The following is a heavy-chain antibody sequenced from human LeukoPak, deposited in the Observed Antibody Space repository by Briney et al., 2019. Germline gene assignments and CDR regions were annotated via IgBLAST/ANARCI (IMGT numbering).Heavy chain of an antibody. CDR2: IRYDGSNK. CDR1: GFTFSSYG. Sequence: GGSLRLSCAASGFTFSSYGMHWVRQAPGKGLEWVAFIRYDGSNKYYADSVKGRFTISRDHSKNTLYLQMNSLRAEDTAVYYCAKETSSSWSYYYYYMDVWGKGTTVTVSS. CDR3: AKETSSSWSYYYYYMDV. D-gene: IGHD6-13*01. V-gene: IGHV3-30*02. J-gene: IGHJ6*03.